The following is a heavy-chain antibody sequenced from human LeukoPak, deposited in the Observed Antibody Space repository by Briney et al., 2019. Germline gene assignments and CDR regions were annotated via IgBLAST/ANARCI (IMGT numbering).Heavy chain of an antibody. CDR2: INHSGGT. Sequence: SETLSLTCAVYGGSFSGYYWSWIRQPPGKGLEWIGEINHSGGTNYNPSLKSRVTISVDTSKNQFSPKLSSVTAADTAVYYCARGEYQNWFDPWGQGTLVTVSS. D-gene: IGHD6-6*01. V-gene: IGHV4-34*01. CDR3: ARGEYQNWFDP. CDR1: GGSFSGYY. J-gene: IGHJ5*02.